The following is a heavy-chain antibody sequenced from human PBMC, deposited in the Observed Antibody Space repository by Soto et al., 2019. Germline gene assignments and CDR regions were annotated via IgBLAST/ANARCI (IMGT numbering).Heavy chain of an antibody. CDR2: FDPEDGET. D-gene: IGHD3-16*01. J-gene: IGHJ1*01. CDR1: GYTLTELS. CDR3: ATEGGRRHY. V-gene: IGHV1-24*01. Sequence: QVQLVQSGAAVKKPGASVKVSCKVSGYTLTELSMHWVRQAPGKGLEWLGGFDPEDGETIYAQKFKGRVNMTEDTSTYTVYRELSRLRSEYTAVYYCATEGGRRHYWGQGTLVTVSS.